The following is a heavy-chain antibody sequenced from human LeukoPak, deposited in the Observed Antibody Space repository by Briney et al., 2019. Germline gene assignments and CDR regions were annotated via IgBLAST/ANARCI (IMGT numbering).Heavy chain of an antibody. Sequence: ASVKVSCKASGYTFSSYGISWVRQAPGQGLEWMGWISADKGNTNYAQKVQGRVTMTTDTSTSTAYMELRSLRSDDTAVYYCARDPCSGSSCHDAFDIWGQGTMVTVSS. V-gene: IGHV1-18*01. CDR3: ARDPCSGSSCHDAFDI. CDR1: GYTFSSYG. CDR2: ISADKGNT. J-gene: IGHJ3*02. D-gene: IGHD2-15*01.